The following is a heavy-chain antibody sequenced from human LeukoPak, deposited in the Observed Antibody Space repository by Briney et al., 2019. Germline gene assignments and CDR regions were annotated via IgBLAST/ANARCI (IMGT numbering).Heavy chain of an antibody. Sequence: GESLKISCKGSGYSFTSYWIGWVRQMPGKGLEWMGIIYPGDSDTRYSPSFQGQVTISADKSISTAYLQWSSLKASDTAMYYCARQDIVVVPAAIDYYYYYYMDVWGKGTTVTVSS. V-gene: IGHV5-51*01. CDR1: GYSFTSYW. CDR2: IYPGDSDT. J-gene: IGHJ6*03. CDR3: ARQDIVVVPAAIDYYYYYYMDV. D-gene: IGHD2-2*01.